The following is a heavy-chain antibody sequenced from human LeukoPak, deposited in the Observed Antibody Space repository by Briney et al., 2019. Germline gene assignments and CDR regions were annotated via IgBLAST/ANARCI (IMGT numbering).Heavy chain of an antibody. V-gene: IGHV1-24*01. CDR1: GYTLTELS. J-gene: IGHJ4*02. Sequence: ASVKVSCKVSGYTLTELSMHWVRQAPGKGLEWMGGFDPEDGETIYAQKFQGRVTMTEDTSTDTAYMELSSLRSEDTAVYYCATSLNKYCSSTSCYTGSFDYWGQGTLVTVSS. D-gene: IGHD2-2*02. CDR3: ATSLNKYCSSTSCYTGSFDY. CDR2: FDPEDGET.